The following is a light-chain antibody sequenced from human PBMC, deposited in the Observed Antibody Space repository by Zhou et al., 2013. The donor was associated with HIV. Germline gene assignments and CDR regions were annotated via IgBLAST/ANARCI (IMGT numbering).Light chain of an antibody. V-gene: IGKV1-33*01. CDR3: QQYSTYPIT. CDR2: DAS. J-gene: IGKJ5*01. Sequence: DIQMTQSPSSLSASVGDRVTITCQASQDISNYLNWYQQKPGKAPKLLIYDASNLETGVPSRFSGSGSGTDFTLTITSLQPEDFATYYCQQYSTYPITFGQGTRLDIK. CDR1: QDISNY.